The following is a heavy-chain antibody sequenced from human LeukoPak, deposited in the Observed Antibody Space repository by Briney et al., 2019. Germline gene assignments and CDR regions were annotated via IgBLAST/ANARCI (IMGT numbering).Heavy chain of an antibody. J-gene: IGHJ4*02. D-gene: IGHD2-8*02. Sequence: GGSLRLSCAASGXTFSSYEVNWVRQAPGKGLEWVSWITTSGNTAYYADSVKGRFTISRDNATNSLYLQMNGLRVEDTGFYYCARDAPGSNTGDYWGQGTLVTVSS. CDR3: ARDAPGSNTGDY. CDR1: GXTFSSYE. CDR2: ITTSGNTA. V-gene: IGHV3-48*03.